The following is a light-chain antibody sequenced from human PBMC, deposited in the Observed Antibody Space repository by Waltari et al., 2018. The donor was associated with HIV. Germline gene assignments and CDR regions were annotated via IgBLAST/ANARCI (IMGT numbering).Light chain of an antibody. CDR3: QSADSSGTYPVV. V-gene: IGLV3-25*03. CDR1: ALPKQT. CDR2: KDS. Sequence: SYELTQPPSVSVYPGQTARITCSGDALPKQTAYWYQQKPGQATVLVVYKDSSRPSGIPERFSGSSSGTTVTLTISGVQAEDEADYYCQSADSSGTYPVVFGGVTKLTVL. J-gene: IGLJ2*01.